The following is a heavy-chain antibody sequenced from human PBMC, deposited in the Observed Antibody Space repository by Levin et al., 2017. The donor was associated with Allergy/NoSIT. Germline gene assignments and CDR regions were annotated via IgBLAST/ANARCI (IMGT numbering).Heavy chain of an antibody. V-gene: IGHV3-23*03. CDR1: GFTFSSYT. CDR3: AGEEVYTLKLDC. Sequence: GGSLRLSCAASGFTFSSYTMSWVRQAPGKGLEWVSGIDGGGHTNTYYADSVKGRFTISRDNSKNPLYLQMNSLRAEDSATYSCAGEEVYTLKLDCWGQGTLVTVSS. D-gene: IGHD2-2*02. J-gene: IGHJ4*01. CDR2: IDGGGHTNT.